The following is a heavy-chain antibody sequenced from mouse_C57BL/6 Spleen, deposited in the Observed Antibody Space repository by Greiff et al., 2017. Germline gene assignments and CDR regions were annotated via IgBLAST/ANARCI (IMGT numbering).Heavy chain of an antibody. CDR1: GFTFSDAW. Sequence: EVKVEESGGGLVQPGGSMKLSCAASGFTFSDAWMDWVRQSPEKGLEWVAEIRNKANNHATYYAESVKGRFTISRDDSKGSVYLQMNSLRAEDTGIYYCTWGLLLYFDYWGQGTTLTVSS. J-gene: IGHJ2*01. CDR3: TWGLLLYFDY. V-gene: IGHV6-6*01. CDR2: IRNKANNHAT. D-gene: IGHD1-1*01.